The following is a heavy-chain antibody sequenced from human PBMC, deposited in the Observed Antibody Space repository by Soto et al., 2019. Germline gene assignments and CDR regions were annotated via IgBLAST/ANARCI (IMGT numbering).Heavy chain of an antibody. V-gene: IGHV4-39*01. Sequence: SETLSLTCTVSGGSISSSSYYWGWIRQPPGKGLEWIGSIYYSGSTYYNPSLKSRVTISVDTSKNQFSLKLSSVTAADTAVYYCASLGGSSGYYYAPYYFDYWGPGTLVT. CDR1: GGSISSSSYY. CDR2: IYYSGST. J-gene: IGHJ4*02. D-gene: IGHD3-22*01. CDR3: ASLGGSSGYYYAPYYFDY.